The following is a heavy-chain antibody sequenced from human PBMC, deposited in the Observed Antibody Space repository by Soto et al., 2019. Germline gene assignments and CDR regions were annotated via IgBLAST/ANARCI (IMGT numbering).Heavy chain of an antibody. J-gene: IGHJ6*02. CDR3: ANLIIRFSVAGTLCGSGV. CDR2: ISSTSGTI. CDR1: GFVFSTYS. V-gene: IGHV3-48*02. D-gene: IGHD6-19*01. Sequence: EGQLVESGGNLVRPGGSLRLSCEASGFVFSTYSMNWVRQAPGKGLEWISYISSTSGTIYYADSVKGRFTIFSDNAKTPLFLKMSGLRDDETAVYCGANLIIRFSVAGTLCGSGVGGQGTTFTVSS.